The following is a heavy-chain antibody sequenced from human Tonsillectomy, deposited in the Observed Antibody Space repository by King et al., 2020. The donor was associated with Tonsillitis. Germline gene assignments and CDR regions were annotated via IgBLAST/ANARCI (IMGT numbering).Heavy chain of an antibody. V-gene: IGHV3-30*18. CDR1: GFTFSNYG. D-gene: IGHD4-17*01. CDR2: ISYDGSNK. CDR3: AYEGAETTLGGYFDY. Sequence: VQLVESGGGVVQPGRSLRLSCAASGFTFSNYGMHWVRQAPGKGLEWVAVISYDGSNKYYADFVKGRFTISRDNSKNTLYLQMNSLRTEDTAVYSCAYEGAETTLGGYFDYWGQGTLVTVSS. J-gene: IGHJ4*02.